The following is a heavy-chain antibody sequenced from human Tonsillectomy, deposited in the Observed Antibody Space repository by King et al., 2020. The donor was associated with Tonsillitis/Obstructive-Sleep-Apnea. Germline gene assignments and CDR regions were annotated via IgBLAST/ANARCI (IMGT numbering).Heavy chain of an antibody. CDR1: GFTFSSYW. Sequence: QLVQSGRGLVQPGGSLRLSCAASGFTFSSYWMSWVRQAPGKGLEWVANIKQDGSEKYYVDSVKGRFTISRDNAKNSLYLQMNSLRAEDTAVYYCAREYRYYYGSGSYLSPDYFDYWGQGTLVTVSS. CDR2: IKQDGSEK. CDR3: AREYRYYYGSGSYLSPDYFDY. J-gene: IGHJ4*02. D-gene: IGHD3-10*01. V-gene: IGHV3-7*01.